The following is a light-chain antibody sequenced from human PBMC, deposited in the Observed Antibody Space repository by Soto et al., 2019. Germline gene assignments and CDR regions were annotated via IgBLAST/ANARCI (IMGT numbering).Light chain of an antibody. CDR1: QDIHSY. J-gene: IGKJ1*01. V-gene: IGKV1-8*01. Sequence: AVLLTQSPSSFSASTGDRASITCRASQDIHSYLAWYQQVPGKAPKLLLYAASILQTGVPSRFSGSGSGTDFTLTIDGLQSEDFATYFCQHYYNYPWTFGQGTTVE. CDR2: AAS. CDR3: QHYYNYPWT.